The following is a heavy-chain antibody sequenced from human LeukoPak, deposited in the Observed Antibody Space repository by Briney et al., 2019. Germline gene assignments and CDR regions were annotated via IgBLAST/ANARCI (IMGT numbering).Heavy chain of an antibody. J-gene: IGHJ4*02. CDR3: ARDPGLLSYFDY. V-gene: IGHV4-39*07. CDR2: IYYSGST. Sequence: SETLSLTCTVSGGSISSSSYYWGWIRQPPGKGLKWIGSIYYSGSTYYNPSLKSRVTISVDTSKNQFSLKLSSVTAADTAVYYCARDPGLLSYFDYWGQGTLVTVSS. D-gene: IGHD2-15*01. CDR1: GGSISSSSYY.